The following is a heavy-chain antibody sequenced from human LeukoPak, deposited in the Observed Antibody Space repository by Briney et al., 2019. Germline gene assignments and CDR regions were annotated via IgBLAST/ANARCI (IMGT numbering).Heavy chain of an antibody. CDR2: INHRGST. Sequence: SETLSLTCAVYGGSFSGYYWSWIRQPPGKGLEWIGEINHRGSTNYNPSLKSRVTISVDTSKNQFSLKLSSVTAADTAVYYCARDPYCSGGSCYLGWFDPWGQGTLVTVSS. CDR1: GGSFSGYY. J-gene: IGHJ5*02. D-gene: IGHD2-15*01. V-gene: IGHV4-34*01. CDR3: ARDPYCSGGSCYLGWFDP.